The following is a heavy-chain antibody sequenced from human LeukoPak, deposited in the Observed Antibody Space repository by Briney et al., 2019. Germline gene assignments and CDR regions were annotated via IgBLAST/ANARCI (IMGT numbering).Heavy chain of an antibody. CDR2: IWYDGSNK. D-gene: IGHD6-19*01. Sequence: PGGSLRLSCAASGFTFSSYGMHWVRQAPGKGLEWVAVIWYDGSNKYYADSVKGRFTISRDNSKNTLYLQMNSPRAEDTAVYYCARDGVAGKFDYWGQGTLVTVSS. J-gene: IGHJ4*02. CDR3: ARDGVAGKFDY. CDR1: GFTFSSYG. V-gene: IGHV3-33*01.